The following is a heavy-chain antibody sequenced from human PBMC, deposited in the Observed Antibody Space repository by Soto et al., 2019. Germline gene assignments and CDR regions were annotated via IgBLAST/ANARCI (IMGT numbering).Heavy chain of an antibody. D-gene: IGHD2-2*01. Sequence: GGSLRLSCSVSGFTIITYAMHWVRQAPGKGLEYVASSSSNGDSTYYADSVKGRFTISGDNSKNTLYLQMSSLRVEDTALYYCVKDRYVDYWGQGILVTVSS. CDR1: GFTIITYA. J-gene: IGHJ4*02. CDR2: SSSNGDST. CDR3: VKDRYVDY. V-gene: IGHV3-64D*06.